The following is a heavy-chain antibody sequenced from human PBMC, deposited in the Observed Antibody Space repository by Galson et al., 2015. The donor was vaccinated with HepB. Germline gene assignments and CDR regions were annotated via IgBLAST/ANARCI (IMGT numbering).Heavy chain of an antibody. CDR1: GGSISSYY. D-gene: IGHD1-26*01. CDR3: ARRVIGGSYYASAWYFDL. CDR2: IYYSGST. V-gene: IGHV4-59*08. Sequence: ETLFLTSTFSGGSISSYYWSLIRQPPGKGLEWIGYIYYSGSTNYNPSLKSRVTISVDTSNNQFSLKMSSVTAADTAVYYCARRVIGGSYYASAWYFDLWGRGTLVTVSS. J-gene: IGHJ2*01.